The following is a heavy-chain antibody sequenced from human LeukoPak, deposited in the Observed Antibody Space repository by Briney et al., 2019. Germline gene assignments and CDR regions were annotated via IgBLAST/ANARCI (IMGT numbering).Heavy chain of an antibody. J-gene: IGHJ4*02. Sequence: GGSLRLSCAASGSTFSSYWMLWVRQAPGKGLVWVSRINSDGTTSYPDSVKGRFTISRDNAKNTLYLQMNSLRAEDTAVYYCARDGSLPDYWGQGTLVTVSS. V-gene: IGHV3-74*01. CDR2: INSDGTT. CDR3: ARDGSLPDY. CDR1: GSTFSSYW.